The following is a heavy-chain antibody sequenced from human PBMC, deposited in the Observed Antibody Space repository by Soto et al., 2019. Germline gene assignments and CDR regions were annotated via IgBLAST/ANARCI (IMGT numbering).Heavy chain of an antibody. J-gene: IGHJ3*02. V-gene: IGHV4-31*03. CDR2: IYYSGST. CDR1: GGSISSGGYY. Sequence: QVQLQESGPGLVKPSQTLSLNCTVAGGSISSGGYYWSWIRQHPGKGLEWIGYIYYSGSTYYNPSIKSGVTISVDTSKHQFSLKLSSVTAADTAVYYCARVPMGTALGAFDIWGQGTMVTVSS. CDR3: ARVPMGTALGAFDI. D-gene: IGHD2-21*02.